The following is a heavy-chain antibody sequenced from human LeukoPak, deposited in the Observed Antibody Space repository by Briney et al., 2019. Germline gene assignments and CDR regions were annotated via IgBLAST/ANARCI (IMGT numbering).Heavy chain of an antibody. J-gene: IGHJ6*02. V-gene: IGHV3-66*01. CDR3: AEGSGYYYGMDV. CDR2: IYSGGST. CDR1: GFTVSSNY. Sequence: GGSLRLSCAASGFTVSSNYMSWVRQAPGKGLEWVSVIYSGGSTYYADSVKGRFTISRDNSKNTLHLQMNSLRAEDTAVYYCAEGSGYYYGMDVWGQGTTVTVSS.